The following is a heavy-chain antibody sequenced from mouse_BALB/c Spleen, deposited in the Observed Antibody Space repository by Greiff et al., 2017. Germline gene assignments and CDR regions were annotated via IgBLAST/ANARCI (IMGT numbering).Heavy chain of an antibody. Sequence: EVKLVESGPGLVKPSQSLSLTCTVTGYSITSDYAWNWIRQFPGNKLEWMGYISYSGSTSYNPSLKSRISITRDTSKNQFFLQLNSVTTEDTATYYCARWRWLLPDYAMDYWGQGTSVTVSS. CDR1: GYSITSDYA. CDR2: ISYSGST. J-gene: IGHJ4*01. D-gene: IGHD2-3*01. V-gene: IGHV3-2*02. CDR3: ARWRWLLPDYAMDY.